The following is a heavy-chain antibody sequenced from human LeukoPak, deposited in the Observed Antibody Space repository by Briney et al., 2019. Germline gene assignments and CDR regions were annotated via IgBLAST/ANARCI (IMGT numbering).Heavy chain of an antibody. V-gene: IGHV3-74*01. CDR1: GFTFSSYA. CDR2: INSDGSST. Sequence: GGSLRLSCAASGFTFSSYAMSWVRQAPGKGLVWVSRINSDGSSTSYADSVKGRFTISRDNAKNTLYLQMNSLRAEDTAVYYCARVRSITMVRGVINLDAFDIWGQGTMVTVSS. J-gene: IGHJ3*02. D-gene: IGHD3-10*01. CDR3: ARVRSITMVRGVINLDAFDI.